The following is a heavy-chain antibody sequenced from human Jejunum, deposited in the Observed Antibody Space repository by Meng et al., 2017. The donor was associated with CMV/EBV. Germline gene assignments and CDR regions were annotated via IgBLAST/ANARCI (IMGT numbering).Heavy chain of an antibody. V-gene: IGHV4-61*01. CDR3: AWGPNMYFLDY. D-gene: IGHD2-8*01. CDR1: GGSVNSDNSF. Sequence: VSGGSVNSDNSFWTWMRQPPGNGLEWIGYISYSGSTNYNPSLKNRVTISVDTSKNQFSLKLDSVTPADTAVYYCAWGPNMYFLDYWGQGILGTVSS. J-gene: IGHJ4*02. CDR2: ISYSGST.